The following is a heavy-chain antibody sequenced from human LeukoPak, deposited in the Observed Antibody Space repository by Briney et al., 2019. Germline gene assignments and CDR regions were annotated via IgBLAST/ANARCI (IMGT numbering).Heavy chain of an antibody. Sequence: SLRLSCAASGFTFDDYAMHWVRQAPGKGLGWVSGISWNSGSIGYADSVKGRFTISRDNAKNSLYLQMNSLRAEDMALYYCAKDITPWVWYDSSGFDYWGQGTLVTVSS. CDR1: GFTFDDYA. CDR2: ISWNSGSI. J-gene: IGHJ4*02. V-gene: IGHV3-9*03. D-gene: IGHD3-22*01. CDR3: AKDITPWVWYDSSGFDY.